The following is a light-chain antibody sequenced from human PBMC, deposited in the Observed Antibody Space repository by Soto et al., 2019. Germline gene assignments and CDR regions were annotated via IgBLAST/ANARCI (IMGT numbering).Light chain of an antibody. V-gene: IGKV3-15*01. CDR1: QSVSTN. CDR3: QQYHTWPIT. J-gene: IGKJ4*01. CDR2: GAY. Sequence: VMTQSPATLSVSPGERATLSCRASQSVSTNLAWYQQRPGQAPRLIISGAYTRATGIPARFSGSGSGTEFTLTISSLQSEDCAIYYCQQYHTWPITFGGGTKVDIK.